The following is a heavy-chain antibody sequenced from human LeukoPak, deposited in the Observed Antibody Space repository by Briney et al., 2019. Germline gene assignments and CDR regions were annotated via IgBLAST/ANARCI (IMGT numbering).Heavy chain of an antibody. D-gene: IGHD2-2*01. CDR2: ISAYNGNT. CDR3: ARVCSSTSWKKYYFDY. CDR1: GYTFTSYG. Sequence: ASVKVSCKASGYTFTSYGISWVRQAPGQGLEWMGWISAYNGNTNYAQKLQGRVTMTRDTSISTAYMELSRLRSDDTAVYYCARVCSSTSWKKYYFDYWGQGTLVTVSS. V-gene: IGHV1-18*01. J-gene: IGHJ4*02.